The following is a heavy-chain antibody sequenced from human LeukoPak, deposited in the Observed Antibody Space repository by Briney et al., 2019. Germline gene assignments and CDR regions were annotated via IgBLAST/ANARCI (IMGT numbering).Heavy chain of an antibody. CDR3: ATDSSSWYHNFDY. CDR1: GYTLTELS. CDR2: FDPEDGET. Sequence: ASVKVSCKVSGYTLTELSMHWVRQAPGKGLEWMGGFDPEDGETIYAQKFQGRVTVTEDTSTDTAYMELSSLRSEDTAVYYCATDSSSWYHNFDYWGQGTLVTVSS. J-gene: IGHJ4*02. V-gene: IGHV1-24*01. D-gene: IGHD6-13*01.